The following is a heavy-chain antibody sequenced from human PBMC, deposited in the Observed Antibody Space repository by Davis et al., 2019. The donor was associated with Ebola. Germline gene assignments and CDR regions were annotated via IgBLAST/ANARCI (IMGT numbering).Heavy chain of an antibody. CDR2: IYYSGST. D-gene: IGHD3-3*01. CDR1: GGSISSYY. J-gene: IGHJ4*02. CDR3: ARGGAAIRGYFGVVSY. Sequence: GSLRLSCTVSGGSISSYYWSWIRQPPGKGLEWIGYIYYSGSTNYNPSLKSRVTISVDTSKNQFSLKLSSVTAADTAVYYCARGGAAIRGYFGVVSYWGQGTLVTVSS. V-gene: IGHV4-59*01.